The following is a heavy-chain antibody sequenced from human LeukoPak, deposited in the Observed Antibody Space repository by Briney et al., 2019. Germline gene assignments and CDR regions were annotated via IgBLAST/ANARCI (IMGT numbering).Heavy chain of an antibody. Sequence: PSQTLSLTCAVSGGSMSSSGYSWSWLRQPPGKGLEWIGYIYHSGSTYYNPSLKSRVTISVDRSKNQFSLKLSSVTAADTAVYHCARAHSGYSYGFDYWGQGTLVTVSS. CDR1: GGSMSSSGYS. CDR2: IYHSGST. J-gene: IGHJ4*02. D-gene: IGHD5-18*01. V-gene: IGHV4-30-2*01. CDR3: ARAHSGYSYGFDY.